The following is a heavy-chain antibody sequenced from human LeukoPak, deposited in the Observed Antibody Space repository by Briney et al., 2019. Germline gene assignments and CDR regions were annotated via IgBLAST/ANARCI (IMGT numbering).Heavy chain of an antibody. D-gene: IGHD5-18*01. Sequence: PGRSLRLSCAASGFTSSSYGMHWVRQAPGKGLEWVAVIWYDGSNKYYADSVKGRLTISRDNSKNTLYLQMSSLRAEDTAVYSCARDGGYSYGPLEYYFDYWGQGTLVTVSS. CDR3: ARDGGYSYGPLEYYFDY. CDR2: IWYDGSNK. V-gene: IGHV3-33*01. CDR1: GFTSSSYG. J-gene: IGHJ4*02.